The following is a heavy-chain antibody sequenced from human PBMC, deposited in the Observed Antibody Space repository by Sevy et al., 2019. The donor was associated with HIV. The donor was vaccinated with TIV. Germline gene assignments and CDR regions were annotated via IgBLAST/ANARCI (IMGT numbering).Heavy chain of an antibody. D-gene: IGHD2-2*01. V-gene: IGHV4-61*02. CDR1: GGSISSGNYY. CDR2: FYTSGGT. CDR3: ARESGDCSSTSCSEGVFDY. Sequence: SETLSLTCTVSGGSISSGNYYWSWIRQPAGKGLEWIGRFYTSGGTKYNPSLKSRVTISVDTSKNQFSLKLSSVTAADTAVYYCARESGDCSSTSCSEGVFDYWGQGTLVTVS. J-gene: IGHJ4*02.